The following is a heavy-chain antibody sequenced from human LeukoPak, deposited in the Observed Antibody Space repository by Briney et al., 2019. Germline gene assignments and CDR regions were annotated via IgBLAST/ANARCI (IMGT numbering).Heavy chain of an antibody. CDR3: ATDGMVRGPDAWFDS. D-gene: IGHD3-10*01. J-gene: IGHJ5*01. CDR1: GGSISSGRYY. V-gene: IGHV4-61*02. CDR2: IYTRGST. Sequence: SETLSLTCNVSGGSISSGRYYCSWIRQPAGKGLEWIGRIYTRGSTNYNPSLKSRVTMSVDTSKNEFSLKLSSVTAADTAVYYCATDGMVRGPDAWFDSWGQGTLVTVSS.